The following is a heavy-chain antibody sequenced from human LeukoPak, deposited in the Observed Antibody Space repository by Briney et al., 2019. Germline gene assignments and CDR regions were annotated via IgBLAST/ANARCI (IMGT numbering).Heavy chain of an antibody. V-gene: IGHV4-61*02. CDR3: ARGRDSRGYQFMGFDS. CDR2: IWADGAP. Sequence: SETLSLTCTVSGGSISSGNYYWSWIRQPAGKGLEWIGRIWADGAPTYRPSLKSRVTISVDTSKNQFSLRLSSVTAADTAVYYCARGRDSRGYQFMGFDSWGQGTLVTVSS. D-gene: IGHD3-22*01. J-gene: IGHJ4*02. CDR1: GGSISSGNYY.